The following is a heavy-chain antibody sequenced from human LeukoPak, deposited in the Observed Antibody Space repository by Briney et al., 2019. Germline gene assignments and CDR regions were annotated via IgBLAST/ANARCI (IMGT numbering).Heavy chain of an antibody. Sequence: RGALRLSCAEPGFTFSNSGMQWVRQAPGKGLEWVAVISSDGSVQYYADSVKGRFTISRDKSKNTLYLQMNSLRAEDTAVYYCTTQIAWCNWGQGTLVTVSS. D-gene: IGHD2-15*01. V-gene: IGHV3-30*03. CDR1: GFTFSNSG. J-gene: IGHJ4*02. CDR3: TTQIAWCN. CDR2: ISSDGSVQ.